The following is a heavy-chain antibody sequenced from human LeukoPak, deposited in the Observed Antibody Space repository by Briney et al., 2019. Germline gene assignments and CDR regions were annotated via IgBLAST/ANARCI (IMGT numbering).Heavy chain of an antibody. D-gene: IGHD3-10*01. CDR3: ARERSGSPDAFDI. V-gene: IGHV1-18*04. J-gene: IGHJ3*02. CDR1: GYTFTGYY. Sequence: ASVKVSCKASGYTFTGYYMHWVRQAPGQGLEWMGWISAYNGNTNYAQKLQGRVTMTTDTSTSTAYMELSSLRSEDTAVYYCARERSGSPDAFDIWGQGTMVTVSS. CDR2: ISAYNGNT.